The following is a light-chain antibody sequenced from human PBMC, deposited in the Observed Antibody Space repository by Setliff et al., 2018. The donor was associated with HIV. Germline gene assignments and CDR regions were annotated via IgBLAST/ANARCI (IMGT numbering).Light chain of an antibody. CDR1: SSDIGGYDY. CDR3: CSHAGATNV. Sequence: QSALTQPRSVSGSPGQSVTFSCTGSSSDIGGYDYVSWYQQHPGKAPKLMIFDVTKRPSGVPDRFSGSKSGSTASLTISGLQADDEAVYYCCSHAGATNVFGSGTKVTVL. J-gene: IGLJ1*01. CDR2: DVT. V-gene: IGLV2-11*01.